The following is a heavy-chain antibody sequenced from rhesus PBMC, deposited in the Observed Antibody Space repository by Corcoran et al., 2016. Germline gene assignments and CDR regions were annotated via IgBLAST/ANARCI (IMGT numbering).Heavy chain of an antibody. CDR2: ISGSGGST. J-gene: IGHJ4*01. V-gene: IGHV4-173*01. Sequence: QLQLQESGPGLVKPSETLSLTCAVSGGSLSSTYWSWIRQPPGKGLGWIGRISGSGGSTDYNPSLKSRVTISTDTSKNQFSLKLSSVTAADTAVYYCASLYYYSGSYYYAADYWGQGVLVTVSS. CDR1: GGSLSSTY. CDR3: ASLYYYSGSYYYAADY. D-gene: IGHD3-16*01.